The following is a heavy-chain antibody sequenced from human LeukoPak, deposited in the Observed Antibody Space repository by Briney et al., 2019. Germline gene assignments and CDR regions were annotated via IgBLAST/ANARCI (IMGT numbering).Heavy chain of an antibody. Sequence: PGGSLRLSCGASGFTFSSFGMHWVRQAPGKGLEWVAFIRFDGSNKYYADSVKGRFTISRDNAKNSLYLQMNSLRAEDTAVYYCARDPRRITMLFDIWGQGTMVTVSS. D-gene: IGHD3-3*01. V-gene: IGHV3-30*02. J-gene: IGHJ3*02. CDR3: ARDPRRITMLFDI. CDR1: GFTFSSFG. CDR2: IRFDGSNK.